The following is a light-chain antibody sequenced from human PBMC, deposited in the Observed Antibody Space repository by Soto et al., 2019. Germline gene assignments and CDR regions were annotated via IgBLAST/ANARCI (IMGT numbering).Light chain of an antibody. CDR3: QQRSNWPPYN. J-gene: IGKJ2*01. CDR2: GAS. V-gene: IGKV3-11*01. CDR1: QSVSNY. Sequence: EIVLTQSPATLSLSPGERATLSCRASQSVSNYLAWYQQKPGQAPRLLIYGASNRATGIPARFSGSGSGTDFTLTISSLEPEDFAVYYCQQRSNWPPYNFGQGTKLEIK.